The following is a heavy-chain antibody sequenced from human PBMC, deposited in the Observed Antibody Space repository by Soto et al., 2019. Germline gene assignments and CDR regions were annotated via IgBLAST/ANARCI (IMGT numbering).Heavy chain of an antibody. D-gene: IGHD3-10*01. Sequence: ASVKVSCKASGFTFTSSAVQWVRQARGQRLEWIGWIVVGSGNTNYAQKFQERVTITRDMSTSTAYMELSSLRSEDTAVYYCAAELGGFGEQGPDYWGQGTLVTVSS. J-gene: IGHJ4*02. V-gene: IGHV1-58*01. CDR2: IVVGSGNT. CDR3: AAELGGFGEQGPDY. CDR1: GFTFTSSA.